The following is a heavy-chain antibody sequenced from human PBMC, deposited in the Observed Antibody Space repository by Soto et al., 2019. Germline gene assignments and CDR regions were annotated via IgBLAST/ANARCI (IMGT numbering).Heavy chain of an antibody. CDR2: IYYSGST. CDR1: GGSISSYY. Sequence: SETLSLTCTVSGGSISSYYWSWIRQPPGKGLEWIGYIYYSGSTNHNPSLKSRVTISVDTSKNQFSLKLTSVTAADTALYYCARRYGWLYFDYWGQGSLATVSS. D-gene: IGHD6-19*01. CDR3: ARRYGWLYFDY. V-gene: IGHV4-59*08. J-gene: IGHJ4*02.